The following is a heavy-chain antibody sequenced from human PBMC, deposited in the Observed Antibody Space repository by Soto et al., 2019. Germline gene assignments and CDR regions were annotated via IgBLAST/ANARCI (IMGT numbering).Heavy chain of an antibody. D-gene: IGHD2-2*01. V-gene: IGHV3-30-3*01. Sequence: GGSLRLSCAASGFTFSTYAIHWVRQAPGKGLGWVALISYDGSNKYYADSVKGRFTISRDNSKSTLYLQMNSLRAEDTAVYYCARDGDQYCNITSCYRLFDPWGQGTLVTVSS. CDR2: ISYDGSNK. CDR3: ARDGDQYCNITSCYRLFDP. CDR1: GFTFSTYA. J-gene: IGHJ5*02.